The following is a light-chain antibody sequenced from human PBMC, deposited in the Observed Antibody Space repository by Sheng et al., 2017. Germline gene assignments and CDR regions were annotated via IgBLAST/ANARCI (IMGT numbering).Light chain of an antibody. J-gene: IGKJ1*01. CDR3: QQYVTSSWT. V-gene: IGKV1-5*03. Sequence: DIQMTQSPSTLSASVGDRVTITCRASQTISTWLAWYQQRPGKAPKLLIYAASTLESGVPSRFSGSGSGAEFTLTISSLQPDDLATYYCQQYVTSSWTFGQGTKVEVK. CDR1: QTISTW. CDR2: AAS.